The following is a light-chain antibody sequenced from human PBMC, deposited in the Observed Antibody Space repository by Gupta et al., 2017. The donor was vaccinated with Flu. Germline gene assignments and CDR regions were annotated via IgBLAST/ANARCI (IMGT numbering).Light chain of an antibody. J-gene: IGLJ1*01. CDR2: DDH. Sequence: QSVLTQPPSVSAAPGQTVTISCSGNYSNIGDSYVCWYQQLPGTAPNLVIYDDHKRRSGMPDRFSGSNSGTSATLGITGLQTGDEADYYCGTWDHSRTGVVVFGTGTRLTVL. V-gene: IGLV1-51*01. CDR3: GTWDHSRTGVVV. CDR1: YSNIGDSY.